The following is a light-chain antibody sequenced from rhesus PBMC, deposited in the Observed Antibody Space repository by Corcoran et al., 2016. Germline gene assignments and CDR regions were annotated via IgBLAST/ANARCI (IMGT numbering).Light chain of an antibody. J-gene: IGKJ1*01. V-gene: IGKV3-35*01. CDR1: QSVSSS. Sequence: EIVLTQSPATLSLSPGERATLSCRASQSVSSSLAWYQQKPGQAPRLLIYDASSRATGIPERFSGSGSGTYFTLTISSLEPEDVGVYYCQQYSNWPTFGQGTKVEIK. CDR3: QQYSNWPT. CDR2: DAS.